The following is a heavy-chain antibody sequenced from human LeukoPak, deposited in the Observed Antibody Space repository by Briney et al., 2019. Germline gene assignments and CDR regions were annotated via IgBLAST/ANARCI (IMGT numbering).Heavy chain of an antibody. V-gene: IGHV1-46*01. J-gene: IGHJ4*02. CDR2: IIPSDRST. Sequence: ASVKVSCKAYGYTFTSYYLHWVRQAPGQGLEWMGMIIPSDRSTVYAQKFQGRVTVTRDTSTSTVYLELRSLRSEDTAVYYCARGYSSGFDYWGQGTLVTVPS. D-gene: IGHD6-19*01. CDR3: ARGYSSGFDY. CDR1: GYTFTSYY.